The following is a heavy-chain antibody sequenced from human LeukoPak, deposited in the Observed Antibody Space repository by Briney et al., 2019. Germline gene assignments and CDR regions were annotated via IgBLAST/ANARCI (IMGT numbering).Heavy chain of an antibody. Sequence: SETLSLTCTVSGGSISSYYWTWIRQPPGKGLEWIAYLYYSGSINYNPSLKSRVTISVDTSKNQFSLKLSSVTAADTAVYYCARGSSACGGYCSGGSCFLPSSWGQGTLVTVSS. CDR3: ARGSSACGGYCSGGSCFLPSS. D-gene: IGHD2-15*01. CDR1: GGSISSYY. CDR2: LYYSGSI. J-gene: IGHJ4*02. V-gene: IGHV4-59*01.